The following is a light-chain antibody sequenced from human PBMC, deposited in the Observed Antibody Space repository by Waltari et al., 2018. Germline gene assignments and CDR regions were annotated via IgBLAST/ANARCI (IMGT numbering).Light chain of an antibody. CDR1: QGIGSY. V-gene: IGKV1-8*01. Sequence: AIRITQSPSSLSASTGDRVPIPCRASQGIGSYLAWYQQKPGRAPNLLIYAASTLQSGVPSRFSGGGSGTDFTLTITCLQSEDFATYYCQQYYDYPRTFGQGTKVEIK. J-gene: IGKJ1*01. CDR3: QQYYDYPRT. CDR2: AAS.